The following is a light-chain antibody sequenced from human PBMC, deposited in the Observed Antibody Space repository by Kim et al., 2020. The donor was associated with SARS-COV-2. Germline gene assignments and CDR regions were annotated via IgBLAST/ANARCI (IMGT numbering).Light chain of an antibody. CDR3: QAWHSSTYV. CDR1: KLGDKF. J-gene: IGLJ1*01. V-gene: IGLV3-1*01. Sequence: SYELTQPPSVSVSPGQTATITCSGDKLGDKFVSWYQQKPGQSPVLVIHEDHMRPSGIPERFSASNYGTTATLTISGTQSMDEADYYCQAWHSSTYVFGTG. CDR2: EDH.